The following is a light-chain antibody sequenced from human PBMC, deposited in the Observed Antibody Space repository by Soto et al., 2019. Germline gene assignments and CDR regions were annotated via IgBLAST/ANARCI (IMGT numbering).Light chain of an antibody. V-gene: IGKV3-11*01. J-gene: IGKJ1*01. CDR1: QSVSSY. CDR2: DAS. CDR3: QQRSNWPPEGT. Sequence: EIVLTQSPATLSLSPGERATPSCRASQSVSSYLAWYQQKPGQAPRLLIYDASNRATGIPARFSGSGSGTDFTLTISSLEPEDFAVYYCQQRSNWPPEGTFGQGTKVEIK.